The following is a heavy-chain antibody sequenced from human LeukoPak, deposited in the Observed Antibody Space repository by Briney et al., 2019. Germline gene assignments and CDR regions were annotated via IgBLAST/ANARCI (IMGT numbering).Heavy chain of an antibody. Sequence: GGSLRLSCAASGFTFDDYAMHWVRHAPGKGLEWVSGISWNSGSIGYADSVKGRFTISRDNAKNSLYLQMNSLRAEDTAVYYCARGDSSGEDAFDIWGQGTMVTVSS. CDR1: GFTFDDYA. J-gene: IGHJ3*02. CDR2: ISWNSGSI. CDR3: ARGDSSGEDAFDI. V-gene: IGHV3-9*01. D-gene: IGHD6-19*01.